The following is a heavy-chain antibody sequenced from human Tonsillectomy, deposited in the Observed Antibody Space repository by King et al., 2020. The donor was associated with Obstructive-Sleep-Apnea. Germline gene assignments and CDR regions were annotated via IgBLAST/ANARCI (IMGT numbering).Heavy chain of an antibody. V-gene: IGHV5-51*01. CDR1: GSSFSRYW. D-gene: IGHD3-9*01. J-gene: IGHJ4*02. Sequence: QLVQSGAEVKKPGESLKISCKGSGSSFSRYWIGWVRQMPGRGLESMGIIYPGDSDTKYSPSFQGQVTFSADKSISTAYLQWSSLKASDTAVYFCVRLFDSYPHYYFDSWGQGTLVTVSS. CDR3: VRLFDSYPHYYFDS. CDR2: IYPGDSDT.